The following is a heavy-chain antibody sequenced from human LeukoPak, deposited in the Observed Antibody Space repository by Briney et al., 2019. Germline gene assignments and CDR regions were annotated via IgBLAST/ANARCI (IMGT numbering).Heavy chain of an antibody. Sequence: SETLSLTCTISGGSVSDYYWSWIRQPPGKGLEWIGSIYYSGSTYYNPSLKSRVTISVDTSKNQFSLKLSSVTAADTAVYYCARYGDYITRVDYWGQGTLVTVSS. V-gene: IGHV4-39*07. J-gene: IGHJ4*02. D-gene: IGHD4-17*01. CDR1: GGSVSDYY. CDR3: ARYGDYITRVDY. CDR2: IYYSGST.